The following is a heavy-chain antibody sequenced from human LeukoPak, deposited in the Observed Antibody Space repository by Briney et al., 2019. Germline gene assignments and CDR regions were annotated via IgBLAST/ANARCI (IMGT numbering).Heavy chain of an antibody. V-gene: IGHV1-18*01. D-gene: IGHD5-12*01. CDR2: ISAYNGNT. J-gene: IGHJ4*02. CDR1: GYTFTSYG. Sequence: ASVKVSCKASGYTFTSYGINWVRQAPGQGLEWMGWISAYNGNTNYAQKLQGRVTMTTDTSTSTAYMELRSLRSDDTAVYYCARDTQGGYDLSPFDYWGQGTLVTVSS. CDR3: ARDTQGGYDLSPFDY.